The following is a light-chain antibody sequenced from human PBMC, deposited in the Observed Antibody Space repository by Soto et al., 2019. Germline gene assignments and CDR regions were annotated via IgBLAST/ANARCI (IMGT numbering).Light chain of an antibody. Sequence: EIVLTQSPGTLSLSPGERATLSCRASQSVSSNNLVWYQQKPGQAPRLLIYSASYRAAGIPDRFSGSGSGTDFTLTISRLEPEDFALYYCQQYGSSPWTFGQGTKVEIK. CDR1: QSVSSNN. J-gene: IGKJ1*01. CDR3: QQYGSSPWT. V-gene: IGKV3-20*01. CDR2: SAS.